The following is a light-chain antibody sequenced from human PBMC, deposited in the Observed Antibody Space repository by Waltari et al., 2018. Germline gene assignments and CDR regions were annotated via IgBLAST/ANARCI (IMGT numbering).Light chain of an antibody. CDR2: EVS. Sequence: QSALTQPASVSGSPGQSITISCTGTSSDVGNFNLVSWYQQHPAKVPKLIIYEVSKRPSGVSNPFSGSKSGNTASLTISGLRAEDEADYYCCSYAGSRTYVFGTGTKVTVL. V-gene: IGLV2-23*02. CDR1: SSDVGNFNL. J-gene: IGLJ1*01. CDR3: CSYAGSRTYV.